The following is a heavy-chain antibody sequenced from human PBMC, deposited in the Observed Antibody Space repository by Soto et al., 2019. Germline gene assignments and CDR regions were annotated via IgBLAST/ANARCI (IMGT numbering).Heavy chain of an antibody. CDR3: ARGEGIVVVVAATTHFDY. CDR2: ISSSGSTI. D-gene: IGHD2-15*01. J-gene: IGHJ4*02. V-gene: IGHV3-11*01. Sequence: GGSLRLSCAASGFTFSDYYMSWIRRAPGKGLEWVSYISSSGSTIYYADSVKGRFTISRDNAKNSLYLQMNSLRAEDTAVYYCARGEGIVVVVAATTHFDYWGQGTLVTVSS. CDR1: GFTFSDYY.